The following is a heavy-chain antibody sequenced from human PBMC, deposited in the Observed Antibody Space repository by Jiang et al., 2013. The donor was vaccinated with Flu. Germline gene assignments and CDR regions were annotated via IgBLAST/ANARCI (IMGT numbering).Heavy chain of an antibody. J-gene: IGHJ5*02. Sequence: AEVKKPGSSVKVSCKASGGTFSSYAISWVRQAPGQGLEWMGRIIPILGIANYAQKFQGRVTITADKSTSTAYMELSSLRSEDTAVYYCARDRCVDYYGSGDLEGFDPWGQGTLVTVSS. CDR3: ARDRCVDYYGSGDLEGFDP. V-gene: IGHV1-69*04. CDR1: GGTFSSYA. D-gene: IGHD3-10*01. CDR2: IIPILGIA.